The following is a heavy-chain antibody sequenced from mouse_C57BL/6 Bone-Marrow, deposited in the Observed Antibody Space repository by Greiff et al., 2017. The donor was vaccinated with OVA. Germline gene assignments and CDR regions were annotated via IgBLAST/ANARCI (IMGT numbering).Heavy chain of an antibody. CDR2: ISNGGGST. D-gene: IGHD2-4*01. V-gene: IGHV5-12*01. CDR3: ASPYDYDAWFAY. J-gene: IGHJ3*01. Sequence: EVMLVESGGGLVQPGGSLKLSCAASGFTFSDYYMYWVRQTPEKRLEWVAYISNGGGSTYYPDTVKGRFTISRDNAKNTLYLQMSRLKSEDTAMYYCASPYDYDAWFAYWGQGTLVTVSA. CDR1: GFTFSDYY.